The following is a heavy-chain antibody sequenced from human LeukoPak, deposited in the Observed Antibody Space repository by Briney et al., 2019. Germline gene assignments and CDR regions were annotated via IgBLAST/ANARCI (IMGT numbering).Heavy chain of an antibody. V-gene: IGHV1-18*01. CDR2: ISPYNGDT. CDR3: GRVEMATTKDY. J-gene: IGHJ4*02. CDR1: GYTFTLNG. Sequence: ASVKVSCKASGYTFTLNGITWVRQAPGQGLEWMGWISPYNGDTKYGQNLQGRVTMTTDTSTSTAYMELRGLRSDDTAVYYCGRVEMATTKDYWGQGTLVTVSS. D-gene: IGHD5-24*01.